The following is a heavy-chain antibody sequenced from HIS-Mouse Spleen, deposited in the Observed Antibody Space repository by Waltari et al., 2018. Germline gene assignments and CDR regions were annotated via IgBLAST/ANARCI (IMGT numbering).Heavy chain of an antibody. CDR3: AKDRGSPLYFDY. CDR2: ISYDGSNK. V-gene: IGHV3-30*18. J-gene: IGHJ4*02. Sequence: QVQLVESGGGVVQPGRSLRLSCAASGFTFSSYGMHWVRQAPGKGLEWVAVISYDGSNKYYADSVKGRFTISRDNSKNTLYPQMNSLRAEDTAVYYCAKDRGSPLYFDYWGQGTLVTVSS. D-gene: IGHD1-26*01. CDR1: GFTFSSYG.